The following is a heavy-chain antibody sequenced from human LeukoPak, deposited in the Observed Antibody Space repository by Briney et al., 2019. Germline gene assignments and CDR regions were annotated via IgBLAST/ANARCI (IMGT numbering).Heavy chain of an antibody. D-gene: IGHD2-2*01. Sequence: PSQTLSLTCTVSGGSISSAGYYWSWIRQHPGKGLEWIGYIYYNGQTYYNPSLKSRLTLSADTSDNQFSLKVTSVTGADTAVYYCARGEEYVYYFDYWGQGSLVTVSS. CDR3: ARGEEYVYYFDY. CDR2: IYYNGQT. CDR1: GGSISSAGYY. V-gene: IGHV4-31*03. J-gene: IGHJ4*02.